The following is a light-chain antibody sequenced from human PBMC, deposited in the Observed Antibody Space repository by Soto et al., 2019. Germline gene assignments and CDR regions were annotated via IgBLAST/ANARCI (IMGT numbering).Light chain of an antibody. CDR2: KAS. Sequence: DIQMTQSPSTLYASVGDRVTITCRASQIISSWLAWYQQKPGKAPKLLIYKASSLESGVPSRFSGSGSGTEFTLTISSLQPDDFATYYCQQYNSYSRTFGQGTKVDIK. CDR1: QIISSW. V-gene: IGKV1-5*03. J-gene: IGKJ1*01. CDR3: QQYNSYSRT.